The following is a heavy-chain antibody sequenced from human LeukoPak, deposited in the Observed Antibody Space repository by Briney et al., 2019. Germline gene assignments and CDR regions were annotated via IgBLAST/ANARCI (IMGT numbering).Heavy chain of an antibody. CDR2: MNPNSGNT. V-gene: IGHV1-8*01. D-gene: IGHD6-19*01. J-gene: IGHJ4*02. Sequence: ASVKVSCRASGYTFTSYDINWVRQATGQGLEWMGWMNPNSGNTGYAQKFQGRVTMTRNTSISTAYMELSSLRSEDTAVYYCARGRIREQWVFYYWGQGTLVTVSS. CDR1: GYTFTSYD. CDR3: ARGRIREQWVFYY.